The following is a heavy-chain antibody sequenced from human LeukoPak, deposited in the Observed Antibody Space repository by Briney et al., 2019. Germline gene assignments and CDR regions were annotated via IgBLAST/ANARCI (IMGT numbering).Heavy chain of an antibody. V-gene: IGHV4-34*01. CDR1: GGSFSGYY. Sequence: SEXLSXTCAVYGGSFSGYYWSWIRQPPGKGLEWIGEINHSGSTNYNPSLKSRVTISVDTSKNQFSLKLSSVTAADTAVYYCARLSDFWSGFDYWGQGTLVTVSS. CDR2: INHSGST. CDR3: ARLSDFWSGFDY. J-gene: IGHJ4*02. D-gene: IGHD3-3*01.